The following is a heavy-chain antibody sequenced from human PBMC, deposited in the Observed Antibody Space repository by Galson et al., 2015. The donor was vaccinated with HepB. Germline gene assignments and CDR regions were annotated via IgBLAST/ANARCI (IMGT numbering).Heavy chain of an antibody. CDR1: GFIFSSYT. D-gene: IGHD5-18*01. CDR3: ASGYSYGLDY. CDR2: ISTSSSYI. Sequence: SLRLSCAASGFIFSSYTMNWVRQAPGKGLEWVSSISTSSSYIYYAHSVKGRFTISRDNAKNSLYLQMNGLRAEDTAVYYCASGYSYGLDYWGQGTLVTVS. V-gene: IGHV3-21*01. J-gene: IGHJ4*02.